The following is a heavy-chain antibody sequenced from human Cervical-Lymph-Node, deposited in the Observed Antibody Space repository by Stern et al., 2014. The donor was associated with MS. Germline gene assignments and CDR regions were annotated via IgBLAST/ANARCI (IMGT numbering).Heavy chain of an antibody. CDR1: GFTFSSYG. Sequence: VQLLESGGGVVQPGRSLRLSCAASGFTFSSYGMHWVRQAPGKGLEWVAVISYDGSNKYYADSVKGRFTISRDNSKNTLYLQMNSLRAEDTAVYYCAKALDYWGQGTLVTVSS. V-gene: IGHV3-30*18. CDR3: AKALDY. CDR2: ISYDGSNK. J-gene: IGHJ4*02.